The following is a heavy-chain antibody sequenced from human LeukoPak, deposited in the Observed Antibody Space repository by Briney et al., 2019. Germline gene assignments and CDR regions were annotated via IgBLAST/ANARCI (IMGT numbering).Heavy chain of an antibody. CDR3: VKDQFGSGWDGAFDI. CDR1: GFTFSSYG. V-gene: IGHV3-30*02. J-gene: IGHJ3*02. CDR2: IWYDGSNK. D-gene: IGHD6-19*01. Sequence: PGGSLRLSCAASGFTFSSYGMNWVRQAPGKGLEWVAVIWYDGSNKYYADSVKGRFTISRDNSKNTLYLQMSSLRAEDTAVYYCVKDQFGSGWDGAFDIWGQGTMVTVSS.